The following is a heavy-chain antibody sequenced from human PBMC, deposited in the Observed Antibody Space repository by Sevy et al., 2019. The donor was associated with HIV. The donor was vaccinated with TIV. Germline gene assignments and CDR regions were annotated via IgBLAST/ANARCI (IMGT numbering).Heavy chain of an antibody. CDR2: IYYSGST. J-gene: IGHJ5*02. D-gene: IGHD2-2*01. Sequence: SETLSLTCTVSGGSISSYYWSWIRQPPGKGLEWIGYIYYSGSTNYNPSLKSRVTISVDTSKNQFSLKLGSLTAADTAVYYCARAKKYCSSTSCYWWFDPWGQGTLVTVSS. V-gene: IGHV4-59*01. CDR1: GGSISSYY. CDR3: ARAKKYCSSTSCYWWFDP.